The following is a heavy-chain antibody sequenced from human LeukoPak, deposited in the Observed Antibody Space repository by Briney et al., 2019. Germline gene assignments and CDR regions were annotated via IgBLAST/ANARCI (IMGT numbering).Heavy chain of an antibody. CDR2: TNPNSGGT. J-gene: IGHJ5*02. CDR1: GYTFTGYY. Sequence: GASVKVSCKASGYTFTGYYMHWVRQAPGQGLEWMGWTNPNSGGTNYAQKFQGRVTMTRDTSISTAYMELSRLRSDDTAVYYCARERLVRGVKGWFDPWGQGTLVTVSS. D-gene: IGHD3-10*01. V-gene: IGHV1-2*02. CDR3: ARERLVRGVKGWFDP.